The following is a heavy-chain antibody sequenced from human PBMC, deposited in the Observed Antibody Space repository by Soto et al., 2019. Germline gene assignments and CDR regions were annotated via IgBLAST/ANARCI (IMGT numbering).Heavy chain of an antibody. CDR1: GGSISSYY. CDR2: IYYSGST. J-gene: IGHJ5*02. D-gene: IGHD2-15*01. CDR3: ARGGVGHCSGGSCLINWFDP. V-gene: IGHV4-59*01. Sequence: SETLSLTCTVSGGSISSYYWSCNRQPPGRGLERIGDIYYSGSTNYTPSLKSRVTISVDTFKNQFSVKLSSVTAADTAVYYCARGGVGHCSGGSCLINWFDPWGQVSLVTVSS.